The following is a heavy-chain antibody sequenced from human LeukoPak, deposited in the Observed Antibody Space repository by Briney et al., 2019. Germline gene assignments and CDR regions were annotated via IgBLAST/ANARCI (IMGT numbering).Heavy chain of an antibody. CDR3: ARDDIAATGMAFDY. J-gene: IGHJ4*02. D-gene: IGHD6-13*01. CDR2: IKPDGSEK. V-gene: IGHV3-7*01. CDR1: GFTIRNYW. Sequence: GGSLRLSCAASGFTIRNYWINWVRQAPGKGLEWVGNIKPDGSEKYYVDSVKGRFTISRDNTKNSLYLQMNSLRAEDTALYYCARDDIAATGMAFDYWGQGTLVTVSS.